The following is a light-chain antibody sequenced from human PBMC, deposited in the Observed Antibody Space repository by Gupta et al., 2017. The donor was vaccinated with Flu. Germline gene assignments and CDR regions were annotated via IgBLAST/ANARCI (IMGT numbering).Light chain of an antibody. Sequence: NANMGDNYGAWYQQLPGASPKLLIYENNKRPSGIPDRFSGSKSGASATLDITGLQTGDEADYYCGAWDSSLNAYVFGSETTVTVL. V-gene: IGLV1-51*02. J-gene: IGLJ1*01. CDR3: GAWDSSLNAYV. CDR1: NANMGDNY. CDR2: ENN.